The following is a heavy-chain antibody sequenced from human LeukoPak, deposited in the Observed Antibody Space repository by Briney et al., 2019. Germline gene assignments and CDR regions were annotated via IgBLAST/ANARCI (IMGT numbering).Heavy chain of an antibody. Sequence: PGGSLRLSCAASGFTVSTNYMVWVRQAPGKGLEWVSVIYSDGDGGDTYYADSVKGRFTISRDNSKNTLYLQMNSLRAEDTAVYYCAKPGRRGAYYFDYWGQGTLVTVSS. CDR1: GFTVSTNY. D-gene: IGHD3-10*01. V-gene: IGHV3-53*01. CDR2: IYSDGDGGDT. J-gene: IGHJ4*02. CDR3: AKPGRRGAYYFDY.